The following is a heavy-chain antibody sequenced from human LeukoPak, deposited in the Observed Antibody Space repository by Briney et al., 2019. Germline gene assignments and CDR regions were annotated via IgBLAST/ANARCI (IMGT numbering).Heavy chain of an antibody. Sequence: ASVKVSFKASGYTFTSYGVSWVRQAPGQGLEWMGWISTYGGSTNYAQNLQGRVTVTTDTSTTTVYMELRSLRSDDTAVYYCARSNTDAAGYYFDYWGQGTLVTVSS. D-gene: IGHD6-13*01. CDR1: GYTFTSYG. J-gene: IGHJ4*02. V-gene: IGHV1-18*01. CDR2: ISTYGGST. CDR3: ARSNTDAAGYYFDY.